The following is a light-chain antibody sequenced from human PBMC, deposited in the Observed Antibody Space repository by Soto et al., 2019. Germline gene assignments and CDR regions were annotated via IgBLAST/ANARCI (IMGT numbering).Light chain of an antibody. CDR2: GAS. Sequence: EIVMTQSPATLSVSPGERATLSCMASQSVSSNLAWYQQKPGKAPRLLIYGASTRDTGIPARFSGSGSGTEFTLTISSLQSEDFAVYYCQQYNDWHPYTFGQGTKLEIK. J-gene: IGKJ2*01. V-gene: IGKV3-15*01. CDR3: QQYNDWHPYT. CDR1: QSVSSN.